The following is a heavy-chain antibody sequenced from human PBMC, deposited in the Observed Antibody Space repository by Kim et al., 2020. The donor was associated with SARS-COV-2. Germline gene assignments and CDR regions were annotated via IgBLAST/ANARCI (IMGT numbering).Heavy chain of an antibody. V-gene: IGHV3-66*01. D-gene: IGHD2-21*02. CDR1: GFTVRNYY. CDR3: AAEVTGSNSGWFDP. CDR2: IYSGGSM. Sequence: GGSLRLSCAASGFTVRNYYMSWVRQAPGKGLEWVSVIYSGGSMDYADSVKGRFTISRDNSKNTLYLQMNSLRVEDTAVYYCAAEVTGSNSGWFDPWGQGTLVTVSS. J-gene: IGHJ5*02.